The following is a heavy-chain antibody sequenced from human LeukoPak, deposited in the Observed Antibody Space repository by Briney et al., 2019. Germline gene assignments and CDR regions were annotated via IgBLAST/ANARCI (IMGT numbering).Heavy chain of an antibody. CDR2: IYYSGST. Sequence: SETLSLTCTVSGYSISSDYYWGWIRQPPGKGLEWIGSIYYSGSTNYNPSLKSRVTISVDTSKNQFSLKLSSVTAADTAVYYCASESGPINDAFDIWGQGTMVTVSS. V-gene: IGHV4-38-2*02. D-gene: IGHD3-3*01. J-gene: IGHJ3*02. CDR1: GYSISSDYY. CDR3: ASESGPINDAFDI.